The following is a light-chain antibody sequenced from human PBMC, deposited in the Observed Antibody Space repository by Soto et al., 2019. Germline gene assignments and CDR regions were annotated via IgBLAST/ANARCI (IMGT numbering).Light chain of an antibody. CDR3: CSYGGSSTWV. CDR1: SGDVGAYGL. Sequence: QSALTQPASVSGSLGQSITISCNGSSGDVGAYGLVSWYQQHPDKAPKLIIYEVGKRPSGISNRFSGSKSDNTASLTISGLQAEDEADYHCCSYGGSSTWVFGGGTKLTVL. V-gene: IGLV2-23*02. CDR2: EVG. J-gene: IGLJ3*02.